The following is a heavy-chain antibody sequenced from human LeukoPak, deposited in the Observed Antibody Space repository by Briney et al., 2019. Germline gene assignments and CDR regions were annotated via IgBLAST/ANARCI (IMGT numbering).Heavy chain of an antibody. CDR3: AKALPHYDSSGYYGFFDY. J-gene: IGHJ4*02. D-gene: IGHD3-22*01. CDR1: GFTFSSYE. V-gene: IGHV3-48*03. CDR2: ISSSGSTI. Sequence: GGSLRLSCAASGFTFSSYEMNWVRQAPGKGLEWVSYISSSGSTIYYADSVKGRFTISRDNAKNSLYLQMNSLRAEDTAVYYCAKALPHYDSSGYYGFFDYWGQGTLVTVSS.